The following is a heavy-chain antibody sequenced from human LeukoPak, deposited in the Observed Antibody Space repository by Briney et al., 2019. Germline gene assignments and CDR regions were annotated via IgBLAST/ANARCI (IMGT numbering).Heavy chain of an antibody. CDR1: GGSISSGSYY. D-gene: IGHD3-22*01. CDR3: ARVGYYDSSGYRGYYYYYYMDV. CDR2: IYTSGST. J-gene: IGHJ6*03. V-gene: IGHV4-61*02. Sequence: SQTLSLTCTVSGGSISSGSYYWSWIRQPAGKGLEWIGRIYTSGSTNYNPSPKRRVPISANTSKNQFSLKLSSVTAADTAVYYCARVGYYDSSGYRGYYYYYYMDVWGKGTTVTVSS.